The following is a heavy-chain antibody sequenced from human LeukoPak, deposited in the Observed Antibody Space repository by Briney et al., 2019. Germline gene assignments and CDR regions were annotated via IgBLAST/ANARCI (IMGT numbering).Heavy chain of an antibody. CDR3: ASTPKNFVGGY. Sequence: PGGSLRLSCAASGFTFSSFGMNWVRQAPGKGLEWVALISYDGNNEFYADPVKGRFSISRDNSKNTLYLQMNSLSAEDTAMFYCASTPKNFVGGYWGQGTLVTVSS. J-gene: IGHJ4*02. CDR2: ISYDGNNE. CDR1: GFTFSSFG. V-gene: IGHV3-30*03. D-gene: IGHD4-23*01.